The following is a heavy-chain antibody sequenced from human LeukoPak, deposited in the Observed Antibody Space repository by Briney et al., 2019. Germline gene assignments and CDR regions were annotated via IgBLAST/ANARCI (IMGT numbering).Heavy chain of an antibody. D-gene: IGHD6-19*01. CDR3: ARDRGSSGWGVNWYFDL. CDR1: GGSISSGSYY. CDR2: IYYSGST. V-gene: IGHV4-39*07. J-gene: IGHJ2*01. Sequence: SETLSLTCSVSGGSISSGSYYWSWIRQPPGKGLEWIGSIYYSGSTYYNPSLKSRVTISVDTSKNQFSLKLSSVTAADTAVYYCARDRGSSGWGVNWYFDLWGRGTLVTVSS.